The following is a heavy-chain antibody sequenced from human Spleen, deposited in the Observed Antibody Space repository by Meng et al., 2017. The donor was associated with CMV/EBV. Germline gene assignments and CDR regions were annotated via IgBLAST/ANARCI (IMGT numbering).Heavy chain of an antibody. Sequence: LSCATSGFTFRSHAMHWVRQAPGKGLEWLSYISSTGTTIYYADSVKGRFTISRDNAKNSLYLQMNSLRAEDTAVYYRASGNSGYDFDYWGQGTLVTVSS. CDR1: GFTFRSHA. V-gene: IGHV3-11*01. CDR2: ISSTGTTI. D-gene: IGHD5-12*01. J-gene: IGHJ4*02. CDR3: ASGNSGYDFDY.